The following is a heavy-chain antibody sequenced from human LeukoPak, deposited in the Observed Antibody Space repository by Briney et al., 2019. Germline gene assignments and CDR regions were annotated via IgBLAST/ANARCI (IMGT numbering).Heavy chain of an antibody. D-gene: IGHD3-22*01. V-gene: IGHV1-46*01. CDR3: ARDVASSGYYWD. CDR2: INPSGGST. Sequence: ASVKVSCKASGYTFTSYYMHWVRQAPGQGLEWMGIINPSGGSTSYAQKFQDRVTMTRDTSTSTVYMDLSSLRSEDTAVYYCARDVASSGYYWDWGQGTLVTVSS. CDR1: GYTFTSYY. J-gene: IGHJ4*02.